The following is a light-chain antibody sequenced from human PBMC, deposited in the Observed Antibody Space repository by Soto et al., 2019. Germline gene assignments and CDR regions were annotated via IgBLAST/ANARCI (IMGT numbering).Light chain of an antibody. J-gene: IGLJ1*01. Sequence: QSALTQPRSVSGSPGQSVTISCTGTSSPVGGYHYVSWYQQFPGKAPKLMIYAVSQRPSGVPDRFSGSESGNTASLTISGLQADDEADYYCCSYAGRYTYVFGSGTKATV. CDR2: AVS. CDR1: SSPVGGYHY. V-gene: IGLV2-11*01. CDR3: CSYAGRYTYV.